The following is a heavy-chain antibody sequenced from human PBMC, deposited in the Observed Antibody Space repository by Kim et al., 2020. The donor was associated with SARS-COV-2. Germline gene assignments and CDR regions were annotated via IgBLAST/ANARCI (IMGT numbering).Heavy chain of an antibody. V-gene: IGHV3-30*04. Sequence: GGSLRLSCAASGFTFSSYAMHWVRQAPGKGLEWVAVISYDGSNKYYVDSVKGRFTISRDNSKNTLYLQMNSLRAEDTAVYYCAREKREGMDVWGQGTTVTVSS. J-gene: IGHJ6*02. D-gene: IGHD1-26*01. CDR2: ISYDGSNK. CDR1: GFTFSSYA. CDR3: AREKREGMDV.